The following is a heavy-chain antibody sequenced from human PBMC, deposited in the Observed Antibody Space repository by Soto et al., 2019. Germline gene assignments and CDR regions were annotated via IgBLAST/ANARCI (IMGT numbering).Heavy chain of an antibody. Sequence: GASVKVSCKAYGYTFISYGISWVRQAPGQGLEWMGWISGHNGDTKYAQKFQGRVTMTTDTSTSTAYMEVRSLRSDDTAVYYCARGFHWNYAFDIWGQGTMVTVSS. CDR1: GYTFISYG. D-gene: IGHD1-7*01. CDR3: ARGFHWNYAFDI. V-gene: IGHV1-18*01. J-gene: IGHJ3*02. CDR2: ISGHNGDT.